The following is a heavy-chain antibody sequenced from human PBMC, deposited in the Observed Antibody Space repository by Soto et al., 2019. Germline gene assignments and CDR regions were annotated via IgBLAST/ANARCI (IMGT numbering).Heavy chain of an antibody. J-gene: IGHJ4*02. CDR3: ARDGGGTGYQACDN. CDR1: GFMFRSYA. V-gene: IGHV3-30-3*01. CDR2: ISYDGNNK. Sequence: QVQLVESGGDVVQPGTSLRLSCAASGFMFRSYALHWVRQAPGKGGEWVAVISYDGNNKYVGESVKGRFTISRDMSQNTVYLQMNNLRVEDTAIYYCARDGGGTGYQACDNWGQGTLVTVSS. D-gene: IGHD3-9*01.